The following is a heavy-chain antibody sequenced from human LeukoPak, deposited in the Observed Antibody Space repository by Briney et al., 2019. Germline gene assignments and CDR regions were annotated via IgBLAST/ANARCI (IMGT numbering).Heavy chain of an antibody. CDR3: AKDKAYYYGSGSYSPHDY. V-gene: IGHV3-23*01. CDR2: ISGSGGST. J-gene: IGHJ4*02. CDR1: GGSFSGYY. Sequence: ETLSLTCAVYGGSFSGYYWSWVRQAPGKGLEWVSAISGSGGSTYYADSVKGRFTISRDNSKNTLYLQMNSLRAEDTAVYYCAKDKAYYYGSGSYSPHDYWGQGTLVTVSS. D-gene: IGHD3-10*01.